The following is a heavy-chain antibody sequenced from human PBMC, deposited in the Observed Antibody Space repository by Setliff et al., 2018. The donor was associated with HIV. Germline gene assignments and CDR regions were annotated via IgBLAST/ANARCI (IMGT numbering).Heavy chain of an antibody. V-gene: IGHV3-48*01. Sequence: GGSLRLSCAASGFTLSYYSLNWVRQAPGKGLEWVSYISSSGNTIYYADSVKGRVTISRDNAKNSLYLQMNSLRTEDTAVYYCATVKDMTSWSLDHWGQGTQVTVS. CDR1: GFTLSYYS. J-gene: IGHJ4*02. CDR2: ISSSGNTI. D-gene: IGHD2-15*01. CDR3: ATVKDMTSWSLDH.